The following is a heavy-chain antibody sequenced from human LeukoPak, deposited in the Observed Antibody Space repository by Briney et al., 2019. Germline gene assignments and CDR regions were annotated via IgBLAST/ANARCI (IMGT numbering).Heavy chain of an antibody. J-gene: IGHJ4*02. V-gene: IGHV3-23*01. Sequence: GGSLRLSCAASVFPFSSYAMSWVPQAPGRALEWVSAYSCSGDRTYYADSVKGQFTISRDNSKNPLYLQMNSLRAEDTAVYYCAKGTTVSPPRASDYWGQGTLVSVSS. CDR2: YSCSGDRT. CDR3: AKGTTVSPPRASDY. CDR1: VFPFSSYA. D-gene: IGHD4-11*01.